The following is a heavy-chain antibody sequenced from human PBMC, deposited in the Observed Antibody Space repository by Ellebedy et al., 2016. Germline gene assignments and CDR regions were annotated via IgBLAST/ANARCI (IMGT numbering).Heavy chain of an antibody. J-gene: IGHJ4*02. CDR1: GYTLSSYY. CDR3: ASGYDSSGCLDY. D-gene: IGHD3-22*01. CDR2: INPSGGTT. V-gene: IGHV1-46*04. Sequence: ASVTVSCKASGYTLSSYYMHWVRQAPGQGLEWMGIINPSGGTTSYAQRLKGRVTVTRDTSTSTVYMELSSLRSEDTAVYYCASGYDSSGCLDYWGQGTLVTVSS.